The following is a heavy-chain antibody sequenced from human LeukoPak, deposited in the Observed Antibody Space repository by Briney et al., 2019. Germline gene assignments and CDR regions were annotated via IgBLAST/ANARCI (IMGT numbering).Heavy chain of an antibody. CDR2: IIWNSGSI. Sequence: GRSLRLSCAASGFTFDDYAMHWVRQAPGKGLEWVSGIIWNSGSIGYADSVKGRFTISRDNAKNSLYLQMNSLRAEDTALYYCAKGHIRDSSGYSNWFDPWGQGTLVTVSS. J-gene: IGHJ5*02. V-gene: IGHV3-9*01. D-gene: IGHD3-22*01. CDR1: GFTFDDYA. CDR3: AKGHIRDSSGYSNWFDP.